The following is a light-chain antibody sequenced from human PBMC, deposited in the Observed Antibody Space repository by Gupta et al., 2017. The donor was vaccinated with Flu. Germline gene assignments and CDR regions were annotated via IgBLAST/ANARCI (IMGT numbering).Light chain of an antibody. J-gene: IGKJ1*01. Sequence: GERATLSCRASQSLANNLAWFQQRPGQAPRLLIYGASTRGTTVPARFSGSGSGTDFTLTISSLQSEDLAVYYCQQYHNWPRTFGPGTKVEVK. CDR1: QSLANN. CDR2: GAS. CDR3: QQYHNWPRT. V-gene: IGKV3-15*01.